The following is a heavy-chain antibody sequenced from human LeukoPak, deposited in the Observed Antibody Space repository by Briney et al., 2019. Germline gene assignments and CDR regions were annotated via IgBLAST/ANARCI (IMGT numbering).Heavy chain of an antibody. CDR3: ARGGGDYYMDV. V-gene: IGHV4-34*01. Sequence: SETLSLTCTVSGGSISSYYCSWIRQPPGKGLEWIGEINHSGSTNYNPSLKSRVTISVDTSKNQFSLKLSSVTAADTAVYYCARGGGDYYMDVWGKGTTVTVSS. CDR2: INHSGST. CDR1: GGSISSYY. J-gene: IGHJ6*03.